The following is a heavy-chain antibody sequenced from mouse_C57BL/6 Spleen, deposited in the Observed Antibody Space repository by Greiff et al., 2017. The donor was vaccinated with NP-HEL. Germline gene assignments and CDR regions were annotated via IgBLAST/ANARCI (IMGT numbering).Heavy chain of an antibody. CDR1: GFTFSDYY. J-gene: IGHJ2*01. V-gene: IGHV5-12*01. Sequence: EVQRVESGGGLVQPGGSLKLSCAASGFTFSDYYMYWVRQTPEKRLEWVAYISNGGGSTYYPDTVKGRFTISRDNAKNTLYLQMSRLKSEDTAMYYCARGTGLCDYFDYWGQGTTLTVSS. CDR3: ARGTGLCDYFDY. CDR2: ISNGGGST. D-gene: IGHD2-4*01.